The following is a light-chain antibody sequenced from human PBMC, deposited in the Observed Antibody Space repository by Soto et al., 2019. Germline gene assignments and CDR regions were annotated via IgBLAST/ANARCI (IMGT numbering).Light chain of an antibody. CDR2: WAF. V-gene: IGKV4-1*01. J-gene: IGKJ1*01. CDR3: PQYASSPLT. Sequence: DIVMTQSPDSLALSLGERATINCKSSQSVLYSPNNKNYLAWYQQKPGQPPKLLLYWAFMRESGVPDRFSGSASWTDFTLTISCLQAEDGAVYYCPQYASSPLTFGPGTKVEIK. CDR1: QSVLYSPNNKNY.